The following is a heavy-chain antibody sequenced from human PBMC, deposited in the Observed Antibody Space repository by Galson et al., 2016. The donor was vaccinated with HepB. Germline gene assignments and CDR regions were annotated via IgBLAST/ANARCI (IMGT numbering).Heavy chain of an antibody. CDR3: VREDYGDDRVYYYYYGMDV. CDR2: INSDGTSA. D-gene: IGHD4-17*01. CDR1: GFTFTRYW. J-gene: IGHJ6*04. Sequence: SLRLSCAASGFTFTRYWMHWVRQAPGKGLVWVSRINSDGTSASHADSMKGRFTISRDNAKNTLYLQMNSLRAEDTAVYYCVREDYGDDRVYYYYYGMDVWGKGTTVTVSS. V-gene: IGHV3-74*01.